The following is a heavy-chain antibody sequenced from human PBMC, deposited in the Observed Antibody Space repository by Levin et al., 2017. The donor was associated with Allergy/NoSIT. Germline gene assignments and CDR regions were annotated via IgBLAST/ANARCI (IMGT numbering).Heavy chain of an antibody. CDR2: IGGSGGAT. Sequence: GASVKVSCAASGFTFSSFAMSWVRQAPGKGLEWVSAIGGSGGATYYADSVKGRFIISRDNSKNTLYLDLNSLRAEDTAVYYCAKDMAFWGQGTLVTVSS. V-gene: IGHV3-23*01. CDR1: GFTFSSFA. CDR3: AKDMAF. D-gene: IGHD5-24*01. J-gene: IGHJ4*02.